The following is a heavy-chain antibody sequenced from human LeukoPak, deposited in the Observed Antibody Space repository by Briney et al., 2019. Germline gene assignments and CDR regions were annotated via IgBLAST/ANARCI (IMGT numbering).Heavy chain of an antibody. CDR1: GFTFDDYG. J-gene: IGHJ5*02. CDR2: INWNGGST. V-gene: IGHV3-20*04. Sequence: GGSLRLSCAASGFTFDDYGMSWVRQAPGKGLEWVSGINWNGGSTGYADSVKGRFTISGDNAKNSLYLQMNSLRAEDTALYYCARDLRDCSGGSCYTYNWFDPWGQGTLVTVSS. CDR3: ARDLRDCSGGSCYTYNWFDP. D-gene: IGHD2-15*01.